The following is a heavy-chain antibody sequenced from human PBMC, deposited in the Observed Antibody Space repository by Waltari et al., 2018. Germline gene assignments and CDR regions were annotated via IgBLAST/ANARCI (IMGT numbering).Heavy chain of an antibody. Sequence: EVQLVESGGGLVQPGGSLRLSCAASGFPFRSSWMHGVRQAPGKGLVVVSRIDSDGSRTRYADSVKGRFTISRDNAKNTLYLQMNSLRVEDTAVYYCAKPFYNWDDPLVSWGQGTLVTVSS. CDR3: AKPFYNWDDPLVS. J-gene: IGHJ5*02. D-gene: IGHD1-20*01. CDR1: GFPFRSSW. V-gene: IGHV3-74*01. CDR2: IDSDGSRT.